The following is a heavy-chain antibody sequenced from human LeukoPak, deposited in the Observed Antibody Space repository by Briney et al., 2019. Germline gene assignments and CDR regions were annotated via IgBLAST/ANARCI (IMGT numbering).Heavy chain of an antibody. CDR3: ARIRRYSSSWQHYYYYMDV. D-gene: IGHD6-13*01. Sequence: TLSLTCTVSGGSISSSSYYWGWIRQPPGKGLEWLARIDWDDDKYYSTSLKTRLTISKDTSKNQVVLTMTNMDPVDTATYYCARIRRYSSSWQHYYYYMDVWGKGTTVTVSS. CDR1: GGSISSSSYY. V-gene: IGHV2-70*11. CDR2: IDWDDDK. J-gene: IGHJ6*03.